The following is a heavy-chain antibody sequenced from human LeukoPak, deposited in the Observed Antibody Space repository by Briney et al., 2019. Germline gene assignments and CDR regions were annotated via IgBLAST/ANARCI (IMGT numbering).Heavy chain of an antibody. D-gene: IGHD6-13*01. V-gene: IGHV3-7*01. CDR2: IKQDGSEK. J-gene: IGHJ3*02. Sequence: GGSLRLSCAASGFTFSSYWMSWVRQAPGKGLEWVANIKQDGSEKYYVDSMKGRFTISRDNAKNSLYLQMNSLRAEDTAVYYCARDVVSSSWVLYKDAFDIWGQGTMVTVSS. CDR1: GFTFSSYW. CDR3: ARDVVSSSWVLYKDAFDI.